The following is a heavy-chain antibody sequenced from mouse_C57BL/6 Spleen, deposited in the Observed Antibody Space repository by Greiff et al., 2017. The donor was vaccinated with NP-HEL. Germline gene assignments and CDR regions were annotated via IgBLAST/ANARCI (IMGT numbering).Heavy chain of an antibody. CDR1: GYTFTSYC. Sequence: VQLQQPGAELVMPGASVKMSCKASGYTFTSYCMHWVKQRPGQGLEWIGEIDPSDSYTNYNQKFKGKATLTVDNSSSTAYMQLSSLTSEDSAVYYCASKYYGRGAYWGQGTLVTVSA. CDR2: IDPSDSYT. J-gene: IGHJ3*01. V-gene: IGHV1-69*01. CDR3: ASKYYGRGAY. D-gene: IGHD1-1*01.